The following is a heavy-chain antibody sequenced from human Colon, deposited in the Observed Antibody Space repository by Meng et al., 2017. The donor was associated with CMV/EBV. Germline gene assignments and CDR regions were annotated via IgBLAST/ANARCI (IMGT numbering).Heavy chain of an antibody. CDR1: GFSFSTYG. CDR3: AKTIAPGTLARPFDP. D-gene: IGHD6-6*01. V-gene: IGHV3-33*06. J-gene: IGHJ5*02. CDR2: IWNNGRDS. Sequence: GESLKISCAASGFSFSTYGMHWVRQAPGKGPEWVAVIWNNGRDSYYAASVKGRFTISRDNFRNTVFLQINSLRADDTAVYFCAKTIAPGTLARPFDPWGQGTLVTVSS.